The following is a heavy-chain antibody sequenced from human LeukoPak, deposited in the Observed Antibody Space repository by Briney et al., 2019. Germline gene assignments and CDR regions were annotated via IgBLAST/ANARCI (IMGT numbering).Heavy chain of an antibody. CDR3: AKSGEYGQYGERNYFDY. D-gene: IGHD4-17*01. J-gene: IGHJ4*02. V-gene: IGHV3-23*01. Sequence: PGGSLRLSCAASGFTFSSYAMSWVRQAPGKGLEWVSAISGSGGSTYYADSVKGRFTISRDNSKNTLYLQMNSLRAEDTAVYYCAKSGEYGQYGERNYFDYWGQGTLVTVS. CDR1: GFTFSSYA. CDR2: ISGSGGST.